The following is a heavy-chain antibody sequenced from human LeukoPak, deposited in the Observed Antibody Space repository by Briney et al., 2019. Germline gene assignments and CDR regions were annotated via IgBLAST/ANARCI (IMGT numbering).Heavy chain of an antibody. CDR1: GGSIRSSYYY. Sequence: SVTLSLTCTDSGGSIRSSYYYWGWIRQPPGKGLEWIGSIYDSGSTYYNPSLKSRVTISVDTSKNQFSLKLSSVTAADTAVYYCARQSDSSGYGSHYWGQGTLVTVSS. J-gene: IGHJ4*02. V-gene: IGHV4-39*01. CDR2: IYDSGST. D-gene: IGHD3-22*01. CDR3: ARQSDSSGYGSHY.